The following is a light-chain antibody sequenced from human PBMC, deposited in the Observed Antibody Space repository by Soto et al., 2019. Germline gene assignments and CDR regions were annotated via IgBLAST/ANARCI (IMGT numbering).Light chain of an antibody. CDR1: QSVGRNY. V-gene: IGKV3-20*01. Sequence: EIVLTQSPGTLSLSPGESATLSCRASQSVGRNYLAWFQHKPDQAPRLLIYDASNRATGVPDRFSGSGSGTDFTLSVTRLETEDFAVYYCPQYAVSPLTFGGGTSVEIK. J-gene: IGKJ4*01. CDR3: PQYAVSPLT. CDR2: DAS.